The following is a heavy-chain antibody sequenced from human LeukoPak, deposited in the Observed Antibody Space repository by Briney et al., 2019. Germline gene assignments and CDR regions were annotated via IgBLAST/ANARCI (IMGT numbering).Heavy chain of an antibody. D-gene: IGHD3-3*01. J-gene: IGHJ4*02. Sequence: PSETLSLTCAVYGGSFSGYYWSWIRQPPGKGLEWIEEINHSGSTNYNPSLKSRVTISVDTSKNQFSLKLSSVTAADTAVYYCARGYYDFWSTSPNFDYWGQGTLVTVSS. CDR2: INHSGST. CDR1: GGSFSGYY. CDR3: ARGYYDFWSTSPNFDY. V-gene: IGHV4-34*01.